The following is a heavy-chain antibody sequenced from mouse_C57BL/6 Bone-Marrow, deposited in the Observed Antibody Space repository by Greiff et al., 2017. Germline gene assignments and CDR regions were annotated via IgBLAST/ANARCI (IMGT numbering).Heavy chain of an antibody. V-gene: IGHV1-66*01. CDR1: GYSFTSYY. CDR2: IYPGSGNT. Sequence: VKLMGSGPELVKPGASVKISCKASGYSFTSYYIHWVKQRPGQGLEWIGWIYPGSGNTKYNEKFKGKATLTADTSSSTAYMQLSSLTSEDSAVYYCAREFITTVVAYYAMDYWGQGTSVTVSS. J-gene: IGHJ4*01. CDR3: AREFITTVVAYYAMDY. D-gene: IGHD1-1*01.